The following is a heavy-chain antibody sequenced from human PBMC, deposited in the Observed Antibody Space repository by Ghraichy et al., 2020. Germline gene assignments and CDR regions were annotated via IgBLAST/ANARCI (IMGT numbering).Heavy chain of an antibody. V-gene: IGHV3-43*01. CDR2: ITWDGGRT. CDR3: AKDIFRYYGSGSYDVNYYGLDV. J-gene: IGHJ6*02. D-gene: IGHD3-10*01. CDR1: GFSFDGHT. Sequence: LSLTCAASGFSFDGHTMHWVRQAPGKGLEWVSLITWDGGRTYYADSVKGRFTISRDNSKNSLYLQMDSVTTEDTALYYCAKDIFRYYGSGSYDVNYYGLDVWGQGTTVTVSS.